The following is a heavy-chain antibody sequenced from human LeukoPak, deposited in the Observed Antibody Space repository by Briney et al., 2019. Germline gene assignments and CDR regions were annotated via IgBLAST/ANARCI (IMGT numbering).Heavy chain of an antibody. CDR1: GFTFSSYA. CDR3: AKGRYCGGDCYSGLDY. V-gene: IGHV3-23*01. Sequence: GGSLRLSCAASGFTFSSYAMSWVRQAPGKGLEWVSAISGSGGSTYYADSVKGRFTISRDNSKNTLYLQMNSLRAEDTALYYCAKGRYCGGDCYSGLDYWGQGTLVTVSS. J-gene: IGHJ4*02. CDR2: ISGSGGST. D-gene: IGHD2-21*02.